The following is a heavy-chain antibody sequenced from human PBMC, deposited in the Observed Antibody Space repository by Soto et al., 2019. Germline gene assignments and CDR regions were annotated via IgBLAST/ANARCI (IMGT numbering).Heavy chain of an antibody. V-gene: IGHV1-69*13. CDR3: ARCMASTVTNNWFDP. J-gene: IGHJ5*02. Sequence: SVKVSCKASGGTFSSYAISWVRQAPGQGLEWMRGIIPIFGTANYAQKFQGRVTITADESTSTAYMELSSLRSEDTAVYYCARCMASTVTNNWFDPWGQGTLVTVSS. D-gene: IGHD4-17*01. CDR2: IIPIFGTA. CDR1: GGTFSSYA.